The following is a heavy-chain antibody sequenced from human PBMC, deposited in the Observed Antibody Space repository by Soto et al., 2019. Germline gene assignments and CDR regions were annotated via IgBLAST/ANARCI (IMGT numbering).Heavy chain of an antibody. J-gene: IGHJ6*03. CDR3: ARDPQRYTGFHYYYMDV. CDR2: INAGNGNT. Sequence: QVQLVQSGAEVKKPGASVKVSCKASGYTFTSYAMHWVRQAPGQRLEWMGWINAGNGNTKYSQKFQGRVTITRDTSASTAYMELRSLRSEDTAVYYCARDPQRYTGFHYYYMDVWGKGTTVTVSS. D-gene: IGHD5-12*01. V-gene: IGHV1-3*01. CDR1: GYTFTSYA.